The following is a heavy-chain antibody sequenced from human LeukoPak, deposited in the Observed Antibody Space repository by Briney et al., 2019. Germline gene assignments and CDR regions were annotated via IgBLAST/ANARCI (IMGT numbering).Heavy chain of an antibody. CDR1: GGSISSYF. V-gene: IGHV4-4*07. J-gene: IGHJ4*02. D-gene: IGHD3-22*01. CDR2: ISTSGRT. Sequence: SETLSLTCSVSGGSISSYFWSWIRQPAGKGLEWIGRISTSGRTNYNPSLKSRVTMSVDTPKNQFSLKLSSVTAADTAVYYCARLPYYYDSSGYYEDYWGQGTLVTVSS. CDR3: ARLPYYYDSSGYYEDY.